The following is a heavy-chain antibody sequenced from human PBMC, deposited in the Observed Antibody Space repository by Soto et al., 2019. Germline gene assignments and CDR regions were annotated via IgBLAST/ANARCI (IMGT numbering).Heavy chain of an antibody. CDR1: GFTFSSYN. CDR2: ISLSSSTI. Sequence: EVQLVESGGGLVQPGGSLRLSCAASGFTFSSYNMNWVRQAPGKGLEWISDISLSSSTIFYADSVKGRFTISRDNTKNSLYLPMNSLRAEDTAVYYCARDSRNYYYYMDVWGKGTTVTVSS. J-gene: IGHJ6*03. CDR3: ARDSRNYYYYMDV. V-gene: IGHV3-48*01.